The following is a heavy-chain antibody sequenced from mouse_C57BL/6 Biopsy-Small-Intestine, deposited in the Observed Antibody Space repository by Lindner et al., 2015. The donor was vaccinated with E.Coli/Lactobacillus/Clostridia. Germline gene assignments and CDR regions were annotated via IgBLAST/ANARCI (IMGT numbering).Heavy chain of an antibody. CDR1: GYSFTGYF. CDR3: AREAYDYDCYAMDY. J-gene: IGHJ4*01. V-gene: IGHV1-20*01. D-gene: IGHD2-4*01. Sequence: VQLQESGPELVKPGASVKMSCKASGYSFTGYFMNWVKQSHGKSLEWIGRINPYNGDTFYNQKFKGKATLTVDKSSSTAHMELRSLTSEDSAPYYCAREAYDYDCYAMDYWGQGTSVTVSS. CDR2: INPYNGDT.